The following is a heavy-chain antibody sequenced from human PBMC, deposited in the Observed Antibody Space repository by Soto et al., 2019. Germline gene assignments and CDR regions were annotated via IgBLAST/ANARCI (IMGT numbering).Heavy chain of an antibody. CDR3: AKGGVSAARGYFVH. V-gene: IGHV3-23*01. D-gene: IGHD6-13*01. Sequence: EVQLLESGGGLVKPGGSLRLPCAASGFNFRSNGLSWVRQAPGKGLEWVSDISGSGSVTNYAESVKGRFTISRDNSNNTLTLQMDSLRADDTAVYYCAKGGVSAARGYFVHWFQVTRVTVSS. CDR2: ISGSGSVT. J-gene: IGHJ4*02. CDR1: GFNFRSNG.